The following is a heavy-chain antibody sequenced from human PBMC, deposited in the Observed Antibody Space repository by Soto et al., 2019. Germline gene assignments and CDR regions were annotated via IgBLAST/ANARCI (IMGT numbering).Heavy chain of an antibody. CDR2: INKNGDRT. D-gene: IGHD3-22*01. V-gene: IGHV3-23*01. CDR3: TKEISDYYEQSHNLDS. CDR1: GFTFRTYA. Sequence: PGGSLRLSCAASGFTFRTYAMNWVRQAPGKELEWVSTINKNGDRTYYADSVKGRFTISRDNSKSTLYLHTTTLRVEDTALYYCTKEISDYYEQSHNLDSWGQGTLVTVSS. J-gene: IGHJ4*02.